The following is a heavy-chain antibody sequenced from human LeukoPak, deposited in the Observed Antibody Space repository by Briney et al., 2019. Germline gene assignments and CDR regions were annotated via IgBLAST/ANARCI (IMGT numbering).Heavy chain of an antibody. D-gene: IGHD3-22*01. CDR1: GFTFSSYG. CDR2: IRSNSDGGTI. CDR3: ATDFYDST. Sequence: XGSLRLSCAASGFTFSSYGMHWVRQAPGKGLEWVGRIRSNSDGGTIDYAAPVKGRFTLSRDDSKTTLYLQMNSLQTEDTAVYYCATDFYDSTWGQGTLVTVSS. V-gene: IGHV3-15*07. J-gene: IGHJ5*02.